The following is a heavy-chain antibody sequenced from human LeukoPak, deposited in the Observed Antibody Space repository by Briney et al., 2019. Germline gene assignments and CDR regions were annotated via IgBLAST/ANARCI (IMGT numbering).Heavy chain of an antibody. D-gene: IGHD2-21*02. CDR2: ISGYNGNT. Sequence: ASVKVSCKASGCTFTNFGISWVRQAPGQGLEWMGWISGYNGNTSYAQKFQGRVTMTRDTSTSTVYMELSSLRSEDTAVYYCARDHYHKIHSVMVTVPDYWGQGTLVIVSS. CDR1: GCTFTNFG. V-gene: IGHV1-18*01. CDR3: ARDHYHKIHSVMVTVPDY. J-gene: IGHJ4*02.